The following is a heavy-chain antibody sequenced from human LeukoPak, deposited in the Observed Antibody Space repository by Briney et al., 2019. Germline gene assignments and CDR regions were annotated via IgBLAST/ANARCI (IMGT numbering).Heavy chain of an antibody. J-gene: IGHJ3*02. Sequence: SQTLSLTCAISGDSVSSNSVAWNWIRQSPSRGPEWLGRTYYRSKWYIDYADSVKSLITISPDTSKNQFSLQLNSMTPEDTAIYYCARGRVSAFDIWGQGTMVTVSS. D-gene: IGHD2-8*01. CDR1: GDSVSSNSVA. V-gene: IGHV6-1*01. CDR2: TYYRSKWYI. CDR3: ARGRVSAFDI.